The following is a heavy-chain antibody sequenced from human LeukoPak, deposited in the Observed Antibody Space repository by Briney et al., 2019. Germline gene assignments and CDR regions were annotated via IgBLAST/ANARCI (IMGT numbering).Heavy chain of an antibody. CDR1: GFTFSSYG. CDR2: IWYDGSNK. J-gene: IGHJ4*02. V-gene: IGHV3-33*01. D-gene: IGHD5-18*01. Sequence: GRSLRLSCAASGFTFSSYGMHWVRQAPGKGLEWVAVIWYDGSNKYYADSVKGRFTISRDNSKNTLYLQMNSLRAEDTAVYYCARDYRYASDYWGQGTLLTVSS. CDR3: ARDYRYASDY.